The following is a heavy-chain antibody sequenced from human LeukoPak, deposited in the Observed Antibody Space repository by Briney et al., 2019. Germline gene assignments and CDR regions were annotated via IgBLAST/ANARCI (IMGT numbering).Heavy chain of an antibody. CDR2: ISGSGGHS. Sequence: GGFLRLSCVASGFTFTSDAMSWVRQAPGKGLEWVAAISGSGGHSYHTDSVKGRFTISRDNSKSTVYLHLSSLSAEDTAVYYCAGYFDWLRPRYFHYYGLDVWGLGTTVIVSS. D-gene: IGHD3-9*01. V-gene: IGHV3-23*01. CDR1: GFTFTSDA. CDR3: AGYFDWLRPRYFHYYGLDV. J-gene: IGHJ6*02.